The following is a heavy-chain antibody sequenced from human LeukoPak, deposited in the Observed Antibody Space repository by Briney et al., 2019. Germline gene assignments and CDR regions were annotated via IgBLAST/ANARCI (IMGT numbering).Heavy chain of an antibody. CDR1: GDNVSNINAA. CDR3: ARAMPRAFNL. V-gene: IGHV6-1*01. J-gene: IGHJ3*01. CDR2: TYYSSKWYN. D-gene: IGHD2-2*01. Sequence: SQTLSLTCVISGDNVSNINAAWNWIRQSPSRCLEWLGRTYYSSKWYNDYAVSLKSRIIINPDPSKNQFSLQLNSVTPEDTARYFCARAMPRAFNLWGQGTVVTVSS.